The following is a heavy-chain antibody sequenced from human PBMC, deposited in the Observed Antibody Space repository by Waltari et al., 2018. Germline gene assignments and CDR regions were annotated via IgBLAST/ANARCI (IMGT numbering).Heavy chain of an antibody. D-gene: IGHD6-19*01. CDR1: GFTFSSYW. CDR2: IKSKTDGGTT. CDR3: ARDGMAGTLDY. V-gene: IGHV3-15*01. Sequence: EVQLVESGGGLVQPGGSLRLSCAASGFTFSSYWMSWVRQAPGKGLGWVGRIKSKTDGGTTDYAAPVKGRFTISRDDSKNTLYLQMNSLKTEDTAVYYCARDGMAGTLDYWGQGTLVTVSS. J-gene: IGHJ4*02.